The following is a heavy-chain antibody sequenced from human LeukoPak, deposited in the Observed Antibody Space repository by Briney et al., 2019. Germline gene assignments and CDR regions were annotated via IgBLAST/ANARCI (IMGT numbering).Heavy chain of an antibody. J-gene: IGHJ4*02. CDR3: AKEAPRYFDY. CDR2: ISDSGGRT. Sequence: GGSLRLSCAVSGITLSNYGMSWVRQAPGKGLEWVAGISDSGGRTNYADSVKGRFTISRDNSKNTLYLQMNSLRAEDTAVYYCAKEAPRYFDYWGQGTLVTVSS. CDR1: GITLSNYG. V-gene: IGHV3-23*01.